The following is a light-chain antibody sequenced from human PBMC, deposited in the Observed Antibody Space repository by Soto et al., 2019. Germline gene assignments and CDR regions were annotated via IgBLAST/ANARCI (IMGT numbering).Light chain of an antibody. J-gene: IGLJ2*01. CDR2: DTS. CDR1: TGAVTSGHY. CDR3: FLSNSSPRLVV. V-gene: IGLV7-46*01. Sequence: QAVVTQEPSLTVSPGGTVTLTCGSSTGAVTSGHYPYWFQQKPGQAPRTLIYDTSNKHSWTPARFSGSLLGGKAALTLSGARPGDGGEYYCFLSNSSPRLVVFGGGTKRTVL.